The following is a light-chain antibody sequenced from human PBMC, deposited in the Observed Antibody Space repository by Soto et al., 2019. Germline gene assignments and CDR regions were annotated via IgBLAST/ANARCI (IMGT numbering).Light chain of an antibody. J-gene: IGLJ3*02. Sequence: QSVLTQPPSASGTPGQRGTISCSGSSSNIGSNTVNWYQQLPGTAPKLLIYSNNQRPSGVPDRFSGSKSGTSASLAISGLQSEAEADYYCAAWDDSLNGRVFGGGTKLTVL. CDR2: SNN. CDR3: AAWDDSLNGRV. V-gene: IGLV1-44*01. CDR1: SSNIGSNT.